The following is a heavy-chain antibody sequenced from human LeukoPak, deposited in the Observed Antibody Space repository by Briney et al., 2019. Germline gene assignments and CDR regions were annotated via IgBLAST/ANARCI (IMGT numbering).Heavy chain of an antibody. J-gene: IGHJ4*02. CDR3: ARDFKGMTTIDY. Sequence: SETLSLTCTVSGGSISSGDYYWSWIRQPPGKGLEWIGYIYYSGSTYYDPSLKSRVTISVDTSKNQFSLKLNSVTAADTAVYYCARDFKGMTTIDYWGQGTLVTVSS. V-gene: IGHV4-30-4*01. D-gene: IGHD1-1*01. CDR2: IYYSGST. CDR1: GGSISSGDYY.